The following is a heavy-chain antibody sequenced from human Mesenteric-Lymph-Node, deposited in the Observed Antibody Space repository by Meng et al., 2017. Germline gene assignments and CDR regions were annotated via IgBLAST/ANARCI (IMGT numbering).Heavy chain of an antibody. D-gene: IGHD6-13*01. CDR2: IYYSGST. CDR1: GGSISSSSYY. CDR3: ARVTIAAAGLGFGY. V-gene: IGHV4-39*07. Sequence: GSLRLSCTVSGGSISSSSYYWGWIRQPPGKGLEWIGSIYYSGSTYYNPSLKSRVTISVDTSKNQFSLKLSSVTAADTAVYYCARVTIAAAGLGFGYWGQGTLVTVSS. J-gene: IGHJ4*02.